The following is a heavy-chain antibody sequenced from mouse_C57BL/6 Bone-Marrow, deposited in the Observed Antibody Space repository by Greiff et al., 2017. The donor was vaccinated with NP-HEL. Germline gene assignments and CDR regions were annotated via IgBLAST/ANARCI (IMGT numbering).Heavy chain of an antibody. CDR1: GFTFSDFY. CDR2: SRNKANDYTT. V-gene: IGHV7-1*01. D-gene: IGHD4-1*01. Sequence: EVKVVESGGGLVQSGRSLRLSCATSGFTFSDFYMEWVRQAPGKGLEWIAASRNKANDYTTEYSASVKGRFIVSRDTSQSILYLQMNALRAEDTAIYYCARDSWDWYFYVWGTGTTVTVSA. J-gene: IGHJ1*03. CDR3: ARDSWDWYFYV.